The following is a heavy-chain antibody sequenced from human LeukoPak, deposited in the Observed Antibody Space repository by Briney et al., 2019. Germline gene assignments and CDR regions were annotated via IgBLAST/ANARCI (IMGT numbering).Heavy chain of an antibody. CDR3: ARDQVTDYVAL. Sequence: ASVKVSCKASGYSFIDYYIHWVRQAPGQGLEWMGWINPKSGNTNYAQKFQGRVTMIRDTSITTAYMELSRLKSDDTAVYYCARDQVTDYVALWGQGTMVTVSS. D-gene: IGHD4-17*01. CDR2: INPKSGNT. V-gene: IGHV1-2*02. CDR1: GYSFIDYY. J-gene: IGHJ3*01.